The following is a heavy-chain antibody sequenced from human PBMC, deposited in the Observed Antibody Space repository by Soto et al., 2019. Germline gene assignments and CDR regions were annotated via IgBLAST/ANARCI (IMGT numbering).Heavy chain of an antibody. V-gene: IGHV6-1*01. CDR3: ARGEQYSGRIFDY. J-gene: IGHJ4*01. CDR1: GDSVSSNSAG. CDR2: TYYRSKWYY. Sequence: QVQLQQSGPGLVKPSQTLSLTCAITGDSVSSNSAGWSWVRQSPSRGLEWLGRTYYRSKWYYEYAVSVRSRITINPDTSKNQSSLQLNSVTPEDTAVYFCARGEQYSGRIFDYWGQGTLVTVSS. D-gene: IGHD1-26*01.